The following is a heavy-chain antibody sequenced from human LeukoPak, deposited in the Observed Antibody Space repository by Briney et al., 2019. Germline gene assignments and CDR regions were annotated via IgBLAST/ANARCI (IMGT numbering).Heavy chain of an antibody. V-gene: IGHV1-46*01. CDR1: GYTFTSYY. D-gene: IGHD2-2*01. CDR2: INPSGGST. J-gene: IGHJ4*02. Sequence: ASVKVSCKASGYTFTSYYMHWVRQAPGQGLEWMGIINPSGGSTGYAQKFQGRVTMTRDTSTSVVYMELSSLRSEDTAVYYCARDGSTSCPDYWGQGTLVTVSS. CDR3: ARDGSTSCPDY.